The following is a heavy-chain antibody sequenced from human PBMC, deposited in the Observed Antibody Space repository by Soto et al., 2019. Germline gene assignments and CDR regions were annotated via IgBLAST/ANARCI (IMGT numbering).Heavy chain of an antibody. CDR2: IFYSGST. J-gene: IGHJ4*02. CDR1: GCSISGHY. D-gene: IGHD6-19*01. V-gene: IGHV4-59*11. CDR3: ARVGSSGWSPDY. Sequence: PXETLSLTCTVSGCSISGHYWTWIRKSPGKGLEWIGYIFYSGSTNYNPSLKSRVTISVDTSKNQFSLKLSSVTAADTAVYYCARVGSSGWSPDYWGQGTLVTVSS.